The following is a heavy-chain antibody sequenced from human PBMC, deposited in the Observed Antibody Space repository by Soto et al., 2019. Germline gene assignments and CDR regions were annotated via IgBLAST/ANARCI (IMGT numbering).Heavy chain of an antibody. CDR3: VRTSLVVAAATREDY. D-gene: IGHD2-15*01. V-gene: IGHV3-74*01. J-gene: IGHJ4*02. Sequence: EVQLVESGGGLVQPGGSLRLSCAASGFTFSSYRMHWVRQAPGKGLVWVSRINSDGSSTSYADSVKGRFTISRDNAKNTLYLQMNSLRAEATAVYYCVRTSLVVAAATREDYWGQGTLVTVSS. CDR2: INSDGSST. CDR1: GFTFSSYR.